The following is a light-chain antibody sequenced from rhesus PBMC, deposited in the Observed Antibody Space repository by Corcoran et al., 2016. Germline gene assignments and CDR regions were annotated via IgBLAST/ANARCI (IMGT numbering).Light chain of an antibody. V-gene: IGKV3-24*04. J-gene: IGKJ4*01. CDR3: HQSSNSLT. CDR1: QSIGTY. CDR2: GDA. Sequence: ETVVTQSPATMSLSPGEKATLSCRASQSIGTYLAWYQQKPGQAPRLLIYGDAYRATGLPDRFSGSGAGTDFTLSISSLEAEDVGVYYCHQSSNSLTFGGGTKVDLK.